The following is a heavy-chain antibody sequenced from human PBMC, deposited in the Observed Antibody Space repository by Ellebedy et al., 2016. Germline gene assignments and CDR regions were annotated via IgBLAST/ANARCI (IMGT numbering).Heavy chain of an antibody. J-gene: IGHJ4*02. CDR1: GFAVSGDY. Sequence: GGSLRLSCAVSGFAVSGDYMSWVRQAPGKGLEWVSIIYSDDRTFYADSVKGRFTISRDNSENTLYLQMDSLRVEDAAVYYCASGTTYTSPFDYWGQGTLVTVSS. V-gene: IGHV3-53*01. CDR3: ASGTTYTSPFDY. D-gene: IGHD3-16*01. CDR2: IYSDDRT.